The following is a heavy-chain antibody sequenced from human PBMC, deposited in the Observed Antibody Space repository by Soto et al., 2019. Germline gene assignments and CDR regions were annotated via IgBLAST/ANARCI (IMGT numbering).Heavy chain of an antibody. CDR1: GFTFSNYG. J-gene: IGHJ4*02. CDR3: AKDPGGGGWYYCDY. V-gene: IGHV3-30*18. CDR2: VSYDGNNK. D-gene: IGHD6-19*01. Sequence: QVQLVESGGGVVQPGRSLSLSCAASGFTFSNYGMYWVRQAPGKGLECVAVVSYDGNNKYYADSVKGRFTISRDNSKNTLYLQMNSLRAEDTAVYYCAKDPGGGGWYYCDYWGQGTLVTVSS.